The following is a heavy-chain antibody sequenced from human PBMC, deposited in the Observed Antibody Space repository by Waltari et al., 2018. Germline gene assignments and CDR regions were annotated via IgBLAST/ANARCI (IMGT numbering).Heavy chain of an antibody. CDR1: GYSFTSYW. D-gene: IGHD3-22*01. V-gene: IGHV5-51*01. J-gene: IGHJ4*02. CDR2: IYPGDSDT. CDR3: ARHMAPYYDSSGYPY. Sequence: EVQLVQSGAEVKKPGESLKISCKGSGYSFTSYWIGWVRQMPGKGLEWMGIIYPGDSDTRYSPSFQGQVTISADKSISTAYLQWSSLKASDTAMYYCARHMAPYYDSSGYPYWGQGTLVTVSS.